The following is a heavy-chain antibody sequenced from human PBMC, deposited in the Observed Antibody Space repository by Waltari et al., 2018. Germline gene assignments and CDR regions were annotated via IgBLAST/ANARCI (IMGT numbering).Heavy chain of an antibody. V-gene: IGHV1-46*03. D-gene: IGHD3-10*01. J-gene: IGHJ5*02. CDR1: GYTFTSYY. CDR3: ARAITMVRGVTLNWFDP. CDR2: INPSGGST. Sequence: KPGASVKVSCKASGYTFTSYYMHWVRQAPGQGLEWMGIINPSGGSTSYAQKFQGRVTMTRDTSTSTVYMELSSLRSEDTAVYYCARAITMVRGVTLNWFDPWGQGTLVTVSS.